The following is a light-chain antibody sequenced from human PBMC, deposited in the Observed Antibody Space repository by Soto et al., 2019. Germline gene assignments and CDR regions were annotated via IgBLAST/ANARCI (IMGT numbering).Light chain of an antibody. CDR3: CSYAGSSTWV. CDR2: EGS. Sequence: QSALTQPASVSGSPGQSITISCTGTSSDLGSYNLVSWYQQHPGNAPRVMIYEGSKRPSGVSNRFSGSKSDNTASLTISGLQAEDEADYYCCSYAGSSTWVFGGGTKVTVL. V-gene: IGLV2-23*01. CDR1: SSDLGSYNL. J-gene: IGLJ3*02.